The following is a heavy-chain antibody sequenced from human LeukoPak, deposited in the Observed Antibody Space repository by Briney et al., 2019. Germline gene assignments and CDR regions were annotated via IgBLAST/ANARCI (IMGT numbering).Heavy chain of an antibody. D-gene: IGHD4-11*01. J-gene: IGHJ5*02. CDR1: GYTFTGYY. Sequence: ASVKVSCKASGYTFTGYYMHWVRQAPGHGLEWMGWNNPKSGGINYAQKFESRVTMTRDTSINTAYLELSRLRSDDTAIYYCVRVVGDYRETWFDTWGQGTLVIVSS. CDR3: VRVVGDYRETWFDT. V-gene: IGHV1-2*02. CDR2: NNPKSGGI.